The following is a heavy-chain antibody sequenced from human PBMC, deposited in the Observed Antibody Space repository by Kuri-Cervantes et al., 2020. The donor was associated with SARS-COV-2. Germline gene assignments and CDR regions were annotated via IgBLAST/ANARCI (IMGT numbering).Heavy chain of an antibody. Sequence: SETLSLTCTVSGGSISTYYWSWIRQSAGKGLEWIGRIYSGGSTDYNPSLKSRVTMSVDTSKNQFSLNLISVAAADTAVYYCARESGGYCSSTSCYFGGWFDPWGQGTLVTVSS. CDR1: GGSISTYY. J-gene: IGHJ5*02. CDR2: IYSGGST. D-gene: IGHD2-2*01. CDR3: ARESGGYCSSTSCYFGGWFDP. V-gene: IGHV4-4*07.